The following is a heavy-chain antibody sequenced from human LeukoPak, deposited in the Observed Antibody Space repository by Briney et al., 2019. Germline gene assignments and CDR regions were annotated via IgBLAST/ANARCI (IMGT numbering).Heavy chain of an antibody. Sequence: SETLSLTCTVSGGSISSGDYYWRWIRQPPGKGLEWIGYIYYSGSTYYNPSLKSRVTISVDTSKNQFSLKLSSVTAADTAVYYCARDRHYYYDSSSANYYYGMDVWGQETTVTVSS. CDR1: GGSISSGDYY. V-gene: IGHV4-30-4*01. J-gene: IGHJ6*02. CDR3: ARDRHYYYDSSSANYYYGMDV. D-gene: IGHD3-22*01. CDR2: IYYSGST.